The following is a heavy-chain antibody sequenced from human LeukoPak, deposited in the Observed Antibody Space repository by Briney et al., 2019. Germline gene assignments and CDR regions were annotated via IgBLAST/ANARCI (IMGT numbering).Heavy chain of an antibody. CDR2: ISGNSGTV. CDR1: GFTFDDYA. Sequence: GGSLRLSCAASGFTFDDYAMHWARQAPGKGLEWVSTISGNSGTVGYADSVKGRFTISRDNAKNSLYLQMNSLTPEDTALYYCVKDRSSYYDVLTVFFYWGQGALVTVSS. V-gene: IGHV3-9*01. J-gene: IGHJ4*02. D-gene: IGHD3-9*01. CDR3: VKDRSSYYDVLTVFFY.